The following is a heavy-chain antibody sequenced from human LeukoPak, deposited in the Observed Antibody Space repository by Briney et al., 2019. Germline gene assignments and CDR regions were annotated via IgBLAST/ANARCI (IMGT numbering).Heavy chain of an antibody. CDR1: GFTFSGYA. V-gene: IGHV3-23*01. CDR2: ISGSGGST. Sequence: GGSLRLSCAASGFTFSGYAMSWVRQAPGKGLEWVSAISGSGGSTYYADSVKGRFTISRDNSENTLYLQMNSLRAEDTAVYYCAKTPYYGSGSSFDYWGQGTLVTVSS. CDR3: AKTPYYGSGSSFDY. D-gene: IGHD3-10*01. J-gene: IGHJ4*02.